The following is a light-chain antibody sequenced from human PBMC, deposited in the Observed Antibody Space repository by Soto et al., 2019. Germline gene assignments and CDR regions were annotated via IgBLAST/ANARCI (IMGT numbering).Light chain of an antibody. Sequence: DIQMTQSPSTLSASVGDRVTITCRASESINSWLAWFQQKPGKAPKLLIYRASTLQRGVPSRFSGSGSETEFTLTINSLQPDEFAAYFCQYYQSYPWACGQGTKVEI. CDR3: QYYQSYPWA. CDR1: ESINSW. J-gene: IGKJ1*01. CDR2: RAS. V-gene: IGKV1-5*03.